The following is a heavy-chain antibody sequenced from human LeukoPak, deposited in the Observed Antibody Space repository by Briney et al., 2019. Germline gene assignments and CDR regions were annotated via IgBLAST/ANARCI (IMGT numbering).Heavy chain of an antibody. CDR1: GFTFSSYG. D-gene: IGHD6-13*01. CDR2: IWYDGSNK. CDR3: ARDYSSTSGKHAFDI. Sequence: PGGSLRLSCAASGFTFSSYGMHWVRQAPGKGLEWVAVIWYDGSNKYYADSVKGRFTISRDNAKNSLYLQMNSLRAEDTAVYYCARDYSSTSGKHAFDIWGQGTMVTVSS. V-gene: IGHV3-33*01. J-gene: IGHJ3*02.